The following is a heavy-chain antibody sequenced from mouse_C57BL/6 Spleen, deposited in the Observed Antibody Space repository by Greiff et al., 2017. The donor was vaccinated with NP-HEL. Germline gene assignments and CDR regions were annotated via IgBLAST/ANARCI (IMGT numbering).Heavy chain of an antibody. V-gene: IGHV2-5*01. J-gene: IGHJ4*01. CDR1: GFSLTSYG. CDR2: IWRGGST. CDR3: AKSYYGSSYGGYAMDY. Sequence: VKLMESGPGLVQPSQSLSITCTVSGFSLTSYGVHWVRQSPGKGLEWLGVIWRGGSTDYNAAFMSRLSITKDNSKSQVFFKMNSLQADDTAIYYCAKSYYGSSYGGYAMDYWGQGTSVTVSS. D-gene: IGHD1-1*01.